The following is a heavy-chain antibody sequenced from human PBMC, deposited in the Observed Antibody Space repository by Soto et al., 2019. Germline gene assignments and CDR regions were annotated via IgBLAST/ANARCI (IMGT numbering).Heavy chain of an antibody. Sequence: QVQLVESGGGVVQPGRSLRVSCAASGFTFGSHGMHWVRQAPGKGLEWVAVIWYDGSNKYYGESVKGRFIISRDNSKNPVDLQMNSLRAEDTAIYYCARWGPDKVLDYWGQGTLVTVSS. V-gene: IGHV3-33*01. D-gene: IGHD3-16*01. J-gene: IGHJ4*02. CDR1: GFTFGSHG. CDR2: IWYDGSNK. CDR3: ARWGPDKVLDY.